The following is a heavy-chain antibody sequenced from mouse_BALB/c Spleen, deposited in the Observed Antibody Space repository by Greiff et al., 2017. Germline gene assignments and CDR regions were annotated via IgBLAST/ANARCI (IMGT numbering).Heavy chain of an antibody. CDR3: ARSVGGGNYEFAY. J-gene: IGHJ3*01. D-gene: IGHD2-1*01. Sequence: VQLQQSGAELVRPGTSVKVSCKASGYAFTNYLIEWVKQRPGQGLEWIGVINPGSGGTNYNEKFKGKATLTADKSSSTAYMQLSSLTSDDSAVYFCARSVGGGNYEFAYWGQGTLVTVSA. V-gene: IGHV1-54*01. CDR1: GYAFTNYL. CDR2: INPGSGGT.